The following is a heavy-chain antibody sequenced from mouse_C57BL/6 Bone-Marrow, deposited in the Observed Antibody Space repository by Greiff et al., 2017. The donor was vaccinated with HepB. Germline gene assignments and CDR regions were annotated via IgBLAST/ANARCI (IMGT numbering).Heavy chain of an antibody. J-gene: IGHJ1*03. D-gene: IGHD1-1*01. V-gene: IGHV5-6*01. CDR2: ISSGGSYT. CDR1: GFTFSSYG. CDR3: ARQGITTVGYFDV. Sequence: EVQLVESGGDLVKPGGSLKLSCAASGFTFSSYGMSWVRQTPDKRLDWVATISSGGSYTYYPDSVKGRFTISRDNAKNTLYLQMSSLKSEDTAMYYCARQGITTVGYFDVWGTGTTVTVSS.